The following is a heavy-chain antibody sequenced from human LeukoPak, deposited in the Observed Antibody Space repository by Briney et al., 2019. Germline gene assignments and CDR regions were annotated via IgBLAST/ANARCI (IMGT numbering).Heavy chain of an antibody. CDR3: ARRRIQLWLKVWFDP. CDR2: NNHSGST. V-gene: IGHV4-34*01. Sequence: SETLSLTCAVYGGSFSGYYWSWIRQPPGKGLEWIGENNHSGSTNYNPSLKSRVTISVDTSKNQFSLKLSSVTAADTAVYYCARRRIQLWLKVWFDPWGQGTLVTVSS. D-gene: IGHD5-18*01. J-gene: IGHJ5*02. CDR1: GGSFSGYY.